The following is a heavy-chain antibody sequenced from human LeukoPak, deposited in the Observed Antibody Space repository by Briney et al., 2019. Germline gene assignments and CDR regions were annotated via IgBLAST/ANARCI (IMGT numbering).Heavy chain of an antibody. CDR2: INPNSGGT. Sequence: ASVKVSCKASGYTFTGYYMHWVRQAPGQGLEWMGWINPNSGGTNYAQKFQGRVTMTRDTSISTAYMELSRLRSDDTAVYYCARSDGYSGCDYEDYWGQGTLVTVSS. D-gene: IGHD5-12*01. V-gene: IGHV1-2*02. CDR3: ARSDGYSGCDYEDY. CDR1: GYTFTGYY. J-gene: IGHJ4*02.